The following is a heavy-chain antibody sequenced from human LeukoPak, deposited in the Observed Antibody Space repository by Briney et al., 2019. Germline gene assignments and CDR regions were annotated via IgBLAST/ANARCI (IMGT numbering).Heavy chain of an antibody. CDR1: GYTFTGYY. D-gene: IGHD3-10*01. CDR3: ARGGGSGSYYRKGYWYFDL. CDR2: INPNSGGT. J-gene: IGHJ2*01. Sequence: ASVKVSCKASGYTFTGYYMHWVRQAPGQGLEWMGWINPNSGGTNYAQKFQGRVTMTRATSISTAYMELSRLRSDDTAVYYCARGGGSGSYYRKGYWYFDLWGRGTLVTVSS. V-gene: IGHV1-2*02.